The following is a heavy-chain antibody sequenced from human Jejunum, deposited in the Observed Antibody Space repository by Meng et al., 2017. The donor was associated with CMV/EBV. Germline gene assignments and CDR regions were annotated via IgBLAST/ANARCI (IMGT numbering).Heavy chain of an antibody. Sequence: YGMSWVRQAPGKGLEWVSYISSSGNTVYYADSVKGRFTMSRDNAKNSLYLQMNSLRDEDTAVYYCAKDRDSWSGYYTIAWFDPWGQGTLVTVSS. CDR3: AKDRDSWSGYYTIAWFDP. D-gene: IGHD3-3*01. CDR1: YG. CDR2: ISSSGNTV. V-gene: IGHV3-48*03. J-gene: IGHJ5*02.